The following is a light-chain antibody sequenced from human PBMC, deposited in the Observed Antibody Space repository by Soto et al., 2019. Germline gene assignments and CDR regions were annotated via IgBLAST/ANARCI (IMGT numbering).Light chain of an antibody. CDR1: QSLVYSDGNTY. CDR2: KVS. V-gene: IGKV2-30*01. CDR3: VRGTPWPKA. Sequence: DVVMTQSPLSLPVTLGQPASISCRSSQSLVYSDGNTYLNWFQQRPGQSPRRLINKVSNRDSGGQERFYGSGSGSDLTLKISRVEDEYVGVYYCVRGTPWPKAFGPGYKVDI. J-gene: IGKJ3*01.